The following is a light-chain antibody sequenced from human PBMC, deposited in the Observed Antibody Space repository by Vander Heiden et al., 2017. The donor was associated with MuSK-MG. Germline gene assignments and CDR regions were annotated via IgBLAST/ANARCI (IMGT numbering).Light chain of an antibody. Sequence: DIQMTQSPSTLSASVGDRVTITCRASQSISSWLAWYQQKPGKVPNLLIYKASSLQSGVPSRSRGSGSGTEFTLTISSLQADDFATYYCQQYKSYSLTFGGGTKVEI. J-gene: IGKJ4*01. CDR2: KAS. CDR3: QQYKSYSLT. CDR1: QSISSW. V-gene: IGKV1-5*03.